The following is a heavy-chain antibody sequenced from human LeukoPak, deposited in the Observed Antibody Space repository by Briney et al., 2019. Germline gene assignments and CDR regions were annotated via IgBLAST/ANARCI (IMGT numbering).Heavy chain of an antibody. V-gene: IGHV3-53*01. CDR3: ARGTVTAPDY. J-gene: IGHJ4*02. D-gene: IGHD2-21*02. Sequence: GGSLRLSCAASGFTFDDYAMHWVRQAPGKGLEWVSIIYSGGNTYYADSVKGRFTISRDNSKNTLYLQMNRLRPEDTAVYYCARGTVTAPDYWGQGTLVTVSS. CDR2: IYSGGNT. CDR1: GFTFDDYA.